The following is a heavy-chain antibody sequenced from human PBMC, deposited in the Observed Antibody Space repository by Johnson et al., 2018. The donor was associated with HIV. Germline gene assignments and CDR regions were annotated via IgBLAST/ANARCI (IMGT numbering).Heavy chain of an antibody. V-gene: IGHV3-15*01. CDR2: IKSKTDGGTT. D-gene: IGHD2-15*01. Sequence: VQLVESGGGLVKPGGSLRLSCVASGFTFSNAWMSWVRQAPGKGLEWVGRIKSKTDGGTTDYAAPVKGRFTITRDDSKNTLYLQINSLKTEDTAVYYCTTGDCGGGSCHAFDFWGQGTMVTVSS. J-gene: IGHJ3*01. CDR3: TTGDCGGGSCHAFDF. CDR1: GFTFSNAW.